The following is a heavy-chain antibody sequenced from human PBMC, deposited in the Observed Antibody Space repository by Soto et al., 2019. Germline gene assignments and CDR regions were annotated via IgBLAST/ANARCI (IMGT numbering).Heavy chain of an antibody. V-gene: IGHV3-23*01. Sequence: GGSLRLSCAASGFTFSTSAMSWVRQAPGKGLEWVSSISGNGATTYYADSVKGRFTISRDTSKNTLYLQMNSLRAEDAAVYYCAKDQDWFDPWGQGTLVTVSS. CDR1: GFTFSTSA. CDR2: ISGNGATT. J-gene: IGHJ5*02. CDR3: AKDQDWFDP.